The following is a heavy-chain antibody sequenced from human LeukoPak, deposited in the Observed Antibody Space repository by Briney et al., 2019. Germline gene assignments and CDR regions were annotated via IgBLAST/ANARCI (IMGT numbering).Heavy chain of an antibody. CDR2: IYYSGST. CDR3: ASEAAGTYFYFDY. J-gene: IGHJ4*02. Sequence: SSETLSLTCTVSGGSISSDYWSWIRQFSGKGLEWIGYIYYSGSTNYNPSLKSRVTISVDTSKNQFSLKLSSVTAADTAVYYRASEAAGTYFYFDYWGQGTLVTVSS. D-gene: IGHD6-13*01. CDR1: GGSISSDY. V-gene: IGHV4-59*08.